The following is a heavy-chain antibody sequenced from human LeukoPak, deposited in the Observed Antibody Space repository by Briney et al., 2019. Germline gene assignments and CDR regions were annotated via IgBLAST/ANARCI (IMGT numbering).Heavy chain of an antibody. CDR2: ISAYNGNT. CDR3: ARDPGIAVAWSVDY. J-gene: IGHJ4*02. Sequence: GASVKVSCKASGYTFTSYGISWVRQAPGQGLEWMGWISAYNGNTNYAQKLQGRVTMTTDTSTSTAYMELRSLRSDDTAVYYCARDPGIAVAWSVDYWGQGTLVTVSS. CDR1: GYTFTSYG. V-gene: IGHV1-18*01. D-gene: IGHD6-19*01.